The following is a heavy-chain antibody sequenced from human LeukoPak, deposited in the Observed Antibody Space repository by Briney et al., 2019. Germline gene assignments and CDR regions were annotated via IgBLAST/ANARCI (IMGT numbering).Heavy chain of an antibody. D-gene: IGHD1-26*01. CDR3: ARVVGATGALDY. CDR2: IYYTGTT. CDR1: GGSINNYF. J-gene: IGHJ4*02. Sequence: SETLSLTCTVSGGSINNYFWTWIRQPPGMGLQWVGYIYYTGTTNYNPSLKSRVTISVDTSKNQFSLILNSVTAADTAVYFCARVVGATGALDYWGQGTLVTVSS. V-gene: IGHV4-59*01.